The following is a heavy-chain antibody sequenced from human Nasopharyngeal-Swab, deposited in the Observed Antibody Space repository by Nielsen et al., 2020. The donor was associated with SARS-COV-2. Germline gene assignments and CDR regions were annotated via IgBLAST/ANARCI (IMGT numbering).Heavy chain of an antibody. CDR2: TSAGTSST. J-gene: IGHJ4*02. CDR3: ARERNHYYLDY. D-gene: IGHD1-14*01. Sequence: GESLKISCAASGFAFSDYYMDWVRQAPGKGLEWVSDTSAGTSSTDYADSVKGRFTVSRDIVKNSLYLQLNSLRAEDTAVYYCARERNHYYLDYWGQGTLVTVSS. V-gene: IGHV3-11*06. CDR1: GFAFSDYY.